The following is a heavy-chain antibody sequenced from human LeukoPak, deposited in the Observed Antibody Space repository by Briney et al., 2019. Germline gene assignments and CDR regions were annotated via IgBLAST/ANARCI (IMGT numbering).Heavy chain of an antibody. CDR2: IYYSGST. D-gene: IGHD3-22*01. CDR3: ARGKYDSSGYLLTVDAFDI. CDR1: GGSISSYY. V-gene: IGHV4-59*01. Sequence: SETLSLTCTVSGGSISSYYWSWIRQPPGKGLEWIGYIYYSGSTNYNPSLKSRVTISVDTSKNQFSLKLSSVTAADTAVYYCARGKYDSSGYLLTVDAFDIWGQGTMVTVSS. J-gene: IGHJ3*02.